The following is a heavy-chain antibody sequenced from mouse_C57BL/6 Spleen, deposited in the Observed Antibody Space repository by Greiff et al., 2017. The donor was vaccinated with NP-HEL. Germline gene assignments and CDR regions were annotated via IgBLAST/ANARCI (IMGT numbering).Heavy chain of an antibody. CDR2: IDPEDGDT. J-gene: IGHJ2*01. CDR3: TQGTAQAPFDY. D-gene: IGHD3-2*02. Sequence: EVQLQESGAELVRPGASVKLSCTASGFNITDYYMHWVKQRPEQGLEWIGRIDPEDGDTEYAPKFQGKATMTADTSSNTAYLQLSSLTSEDTAVYYCTQGTAQAPFDYWGQGTTLTVSS. V-gene: IGHV14-1*01. CDR1: GFNITDYY.